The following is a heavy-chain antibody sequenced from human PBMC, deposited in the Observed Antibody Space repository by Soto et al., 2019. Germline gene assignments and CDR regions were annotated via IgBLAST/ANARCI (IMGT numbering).Heavy chain of an antibody. Sequence: SETLSLTCTASGGSISSYYWSWIRQPPGKGLEWIGYIYYSGSTNYNPSLKSRVTISVDTSKNQFSLKLSSVTAADTAVYYCARRAGGQQLVKGGPDDYNGMDVWGQGTTVTVSS. CDR1: GGSISSYY. V-gene: IGHV4-59*01. J-gene: IGHJ6*02. D-gene: IGHD6-13*01. CDR2: IYYSGST. CDR3: ARRAGGQQLVKGGPDDYNGMDV.